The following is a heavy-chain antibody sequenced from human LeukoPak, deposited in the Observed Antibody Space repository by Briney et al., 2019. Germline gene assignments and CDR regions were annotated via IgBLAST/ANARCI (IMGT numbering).Heavy chain of an antibody. D-gene: IGHD6-13*01. CDR1: GFTFSSYE. CDR3: ARGAYTAAGSHPSYYYYYGMDV. J-gene: IGHJ6*02. CDR2: INSSGSTI. Sequence: GGPLRLSSAASGFTFSSYEMNWVRQAPGKGMEWVSYINSSGSTIYYADSVKGRFTISRDNPKNSLYLQMNSLRAEDAAVYYCARGAYTAAGSHPSYYYYYGMDVWGQGTTVTVSS. V-gene: IGHV3-48*03.